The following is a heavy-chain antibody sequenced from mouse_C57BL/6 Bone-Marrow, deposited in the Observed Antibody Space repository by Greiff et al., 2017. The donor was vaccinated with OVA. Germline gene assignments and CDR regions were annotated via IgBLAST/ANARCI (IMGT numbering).Heavy chain of an antibody. Sequence: EVKLMESGGGLVQPKGSLKLSCAASGFTFNTYAMHWVRQAPGKGLEWVARIRRKSSNYATYYADSVKARFTISRDDSQSMIYLQMNNLKTEDTAMYYCVGDRYSNYYAWFAYWGQGTLVTVSA. J-gene: IGHJ3*01. D-gene: IGHD2-5*01. CDR2: IRRKSSNYAT. CDR1: GFTFNTYA. V-gene: IGHV10-3*01. CDR3: VGDRYSNYYAWFAY.